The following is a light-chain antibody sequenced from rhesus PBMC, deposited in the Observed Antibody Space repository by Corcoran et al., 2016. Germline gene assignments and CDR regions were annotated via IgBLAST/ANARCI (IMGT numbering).Light chain of an antibody. V-gene: IGKV1S14*01. CDR2: YAT. CDR1: QGIRNY. CDR3: QQFESYPFT. Sequence: DIQMTQSPSSLSASVGDTVTITCRTSQGIRNYLAWYQQKPGKPPKPLIYYATYLTRGVPSRFSGSGSGTEFSLTISSLQPEDCAIYYCQQFESYPFTFGGGTKVVIK. J-gene: IGKJ4*01.